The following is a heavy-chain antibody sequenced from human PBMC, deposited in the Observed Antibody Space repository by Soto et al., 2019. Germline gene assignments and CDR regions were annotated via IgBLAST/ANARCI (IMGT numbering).Heavy chain of an antibody. CDR3: ASVTRTCISTSCYRYYYGMDV. CDR1: GGSMISYY. CDR2: IYYSGST. Sequence: SETLSLTCTVSGGSMISYYWSWIRQPPGKGLEWIGYIYYSGSTNYNPSLKSRVTISVDTSKNQFSLKLSSVTAADTAVYYCASVTRTCISTSCYRYYYGMDVWGQGTTVTVSS. J-gene: IGHJ6*02. V-gene: IGHV4-59*01. D-gene: IGHD2-2*02.